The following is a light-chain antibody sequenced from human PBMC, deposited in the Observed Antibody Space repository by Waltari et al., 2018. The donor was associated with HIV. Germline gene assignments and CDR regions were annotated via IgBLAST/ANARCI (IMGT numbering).Light chain of an antibody. V-gene: IGLV2-8*01. J-gene: IGLJ2*01. CDR2: EVS. CDR3: SSFAATHKL. Sequence: QSALTQSPSASGSPGHSVNISCTGATGAISDYNYVSWYQQHSNRPPKLIIFEVSKRPSGVPDRFSGSKSGNTASLFVSGLQPEDEATYFCSSFAATHKLFGGGTKLTVL. CDR1: TGAISDYNY.